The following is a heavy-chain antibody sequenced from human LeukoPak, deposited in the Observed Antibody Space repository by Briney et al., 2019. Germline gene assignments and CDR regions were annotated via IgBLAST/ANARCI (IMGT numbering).Heavy chain of an antibody. CDR2: ISSSANTI. CDR1: GFTVSSYE. CDR3: ARGGASHFES. V-gene: IGHV3-48*03. J-gene: IGHJ4*02. D-gene: IGHD3-16*01. Sequence: GGSLRLSCAASGFTVSSYEMNWVRQAPGRGLEWVSYISSSANTIYYADSVKGRFTVSRDNAKNSLYLQMSSLKVEDTAVYYCARGGASHFESWGQGTLVTVSS.